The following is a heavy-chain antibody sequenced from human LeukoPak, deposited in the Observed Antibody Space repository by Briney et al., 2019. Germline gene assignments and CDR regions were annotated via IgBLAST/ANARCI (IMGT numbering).Heavy chain of an antibody. CDR2: FSSSGST. CDR1: GASINSGSYY. V-gene: IGHV4-61*09. CDR3: ATDFGDSSGWYRF. J-gene: IGHJ4*02. D-gene: IGHD6-19*01. Sequence: SETLSLTCTVSGASINSGSYYWSWLRQPAGKGLEFIGHFSSSGSTNYNPSLRSRITISVDTFKNQFSLKVSSVTAADTAVYYCATDFGDSSGWYRFWGQGTLVTVSS.